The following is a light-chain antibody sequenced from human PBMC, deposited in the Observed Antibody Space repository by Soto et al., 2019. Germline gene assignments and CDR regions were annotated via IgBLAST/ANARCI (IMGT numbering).Light chain of an antibody. Sequence: QSALTQPASVSGSPGQSITISCTGTSSDVGGYNYVSWYQQHPVKAPKLMIYDVTNRPSGVSDRFSGSKSGNTASLTISGLQAEEEADYYCNSYTSSSTPYVFGTGTKLTGL. J-gene: IGLJ1*01. CDR3: NSYTSSSTPYV. V-gene: IGLV2-14*01. CDR1: SSDVGGYNY. CDR2: DVT.